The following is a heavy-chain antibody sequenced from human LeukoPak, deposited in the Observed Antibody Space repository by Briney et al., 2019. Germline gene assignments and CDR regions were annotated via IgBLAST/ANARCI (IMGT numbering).Heavy chain of an antibody. CDR2: ISSTSSDI. D-gene: IGHD2-2*01. Sequence: TGGSLRLSCAACGFTFSSYSMNWVRQAPGKGLEWVSSISSTSSDIYYADSVKGRLTISRDNAKNSLYLQMNSLRAEDTAVYYCARDAIVVVPAVDYYYYYGMDVWGQGTTVTVSS. CDR3: ARDAIVVVPAVDYYYYYGMDV. J-gene: IGHJ6*02. CDR1: GFTFSSYS. V-gene: IGHV3-21*01.